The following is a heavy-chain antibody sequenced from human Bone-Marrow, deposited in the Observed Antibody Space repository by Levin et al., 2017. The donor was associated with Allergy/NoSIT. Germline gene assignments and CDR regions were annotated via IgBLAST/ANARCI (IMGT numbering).Heavy chain of an antibody. CDR3: ARGGGGAFQFDP. CDR1: GGSISSYY. Sequence: SQTLSLTCTVSGGSISSYYWTWIRPPAGKGLEWIGRILASGSTNYNPSLKSRVTMSVDTSKDQFSLKLSSVTAADTAVYYCARGGGGAFQFDPWGQGTLVTVSS. D-gene: IGHD3-16*01. V-gene: IGHV4-4*07. CDR2: ILASGST. J-gene: IGHJ5*02.